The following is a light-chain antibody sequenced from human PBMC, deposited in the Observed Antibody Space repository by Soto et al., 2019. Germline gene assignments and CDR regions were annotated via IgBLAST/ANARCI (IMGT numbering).Light chain of an antibody. CDR2: EVS. V-gene: IGLV2-14*01. CDR3: SSYTRSSSDYV. J-gene: IGLJ1*01. Sequence: QSALTQPASVSGSPGQSITISCTGTSSDVGGYNYVSWYQQHPGKAPKLMIYEVSNRPSGVSNRFSGSKSGNTASLTISGLQAEDEADDYCSSYTRSSSDYVFGTGTKLTVL. CDR1: SSDVGGYNY.